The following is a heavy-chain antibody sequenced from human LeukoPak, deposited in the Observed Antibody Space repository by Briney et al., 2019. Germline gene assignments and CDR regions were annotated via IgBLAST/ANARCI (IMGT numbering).Heavy chain of an antibody. D-gene: IGHD2-15*01. J-gene: IGHJ6*03. CDR3: ARDSGYRSGGSCYAEDYYMDV. Sequence: SETLSLTCTVSGYSISSGFYWGWIRQPPGKGLEWIGSIYYSGSTYYNPSLKSRVTISVDTSKNQFSLKLSSVTAADTAVYYCARDSGYRSGGSCYAEDYYMDVWGKGTTVTVSS. CDR2: IYYSGST. V-gene: IGHV4-38-2*02. CDR1: GYSISSGFY.